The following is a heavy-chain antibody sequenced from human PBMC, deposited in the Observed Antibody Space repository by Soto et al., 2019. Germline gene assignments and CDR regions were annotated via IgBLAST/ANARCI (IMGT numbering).Heavy chain of an antibody. Sequence: QVQLVESGGGVVQPGRSLRLSCAASGFTFSSYAMHWVRQAPGKGREWVAVISYDGSNKYYADSVKGRFTISRDNSKNTRYLQMNSLRAEDTAVYYCAREMATTDYDDYGMDVWGQGTTVTVSS. CDR2: ISYDGSNK. CDR3: AREMATTDYDDYGMDV. V-gene: IGHV3-30-3*01. J-gene: IGHJ6*02. CDR1: GFTFSSYA. D-gene: IGHD5-12*01.